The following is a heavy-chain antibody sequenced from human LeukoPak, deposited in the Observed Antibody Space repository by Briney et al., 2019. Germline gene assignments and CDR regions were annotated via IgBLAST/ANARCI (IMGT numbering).Heavy chain of an antibody. Sequence: PGGSLRLSCAASGFTFSSYSMNWVRQAPGKGLEWVSSISSSSSYIYYADSVKGRFTISRDNAKNSLYLQMNSLRAEDTAVYYCARDANTAMVLRGDYWGQGTLVTVSS. V-gene: IGHV3-21*01. J-gene: IGHJ4*02. CDR3: ARDANTAMVLRGDY. D-gene: IGHD5-18*01. CDR2: ISSSSSYI. CDR1: GFTFSSYS.